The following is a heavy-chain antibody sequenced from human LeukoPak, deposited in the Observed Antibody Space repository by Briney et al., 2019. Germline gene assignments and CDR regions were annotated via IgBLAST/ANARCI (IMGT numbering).Heavy chain of an antibody. V-gene: IGHV3-23*01. CDR1: GFTFTSYS. Sequence: PGGSLRLSCAASGFTFTSYSMNWVRQAPGKGLEWVSTISGGGGSTYYAYSVKGRFTISRDNSKNTLYLQVNSLRAEDTAVYYCAKGGKWDVTPFDYWGQGTLVTVSS. CDR3: AKGGKWDVTPFDY. D-gene: IGHD1-26*01. J-gene: IGHJ4*02. CDR2: ISGGGGST.